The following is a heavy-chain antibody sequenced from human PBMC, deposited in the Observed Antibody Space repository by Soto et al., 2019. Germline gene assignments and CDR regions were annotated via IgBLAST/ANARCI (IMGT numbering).Heavy chain of an antibody. CDR2: IWYDGSKE. D-gene: IGHD1-1*01. CDR1: GLPFNRNG. CDR3: ARDRSAGNYFYYGMDV. V-gene: IGHV3-33*01. J-gene: IGHJ6*02. Sequence: PGGSLRLSCAASGLPFNRNGMHWVRQAPGTGLEWVAVIWYDGSKEYYSDSGKGRFTISRDNSKNMLYLQMNSVRVEDTAVYFCARDRSAGNYFYYGMDVWGQGTTVTVSS.